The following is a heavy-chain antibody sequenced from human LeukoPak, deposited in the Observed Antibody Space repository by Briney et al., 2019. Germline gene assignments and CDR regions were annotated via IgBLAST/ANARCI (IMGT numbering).Heavy chain of an antibody. D-gene: IGHD3-16*01. CDR1: GGSISSGDYY. CDR2: IYYSGST. CDR3: ARSVDVITFGAGYYYYYMDV. J-gene: IGHJ6*03. Sequence: SETLSLTCTVSGGSISSGDYYWSWIRQPPGKGLEWIGYIYYSGSTNYNPSLKSRVAISVDTSKNQFSLKLRSVTAADTAVYYCARSVDVITFGAGYYYYYMDVWGEGTTVTVSS. V-gene: IGHV4-30-4*01.